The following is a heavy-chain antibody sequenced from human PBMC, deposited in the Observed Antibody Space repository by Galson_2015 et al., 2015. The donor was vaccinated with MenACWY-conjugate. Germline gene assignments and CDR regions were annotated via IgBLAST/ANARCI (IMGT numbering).Heavy chain of an antibody. Sequence: QSGAEVKKPGESLTMSCTASGYSFSSFWIGWVRQMPGKGLEWMGIIYPGDSDTRYSPSFQGQVTISADTSISTVYLQWTRLQASDTAIYYCARHLSGTISPVHYGGQGTLVTVSS. V-gene: IGHV5-51*01. J-gene: IGHJ4*02. CDR1: GYSFSSFW. CDR3: ARHLSGTISPVHY. CDR2: IYPGDSDT. D-gene: IGHD3-3*02.